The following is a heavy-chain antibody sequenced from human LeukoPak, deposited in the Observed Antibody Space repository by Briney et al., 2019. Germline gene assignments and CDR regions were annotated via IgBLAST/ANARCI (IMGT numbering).Heavy chain of an antibody. CDR1: GGSISSSSYY. CDR2: IYYSGST. Sequence: TSETLSLTCTVSGGSISSSSYYWGWIRQPPGKGLEWIGSIYYSGSTYYNPSLKSRVTISVDTSKNQFSLKLSSVTAADTAVYYCARAQTNYGDYPRWFDPWGQGTLVTVSS. V-gene: IGHV4-39*07. CDR3: ARAQTNYGDYPRWFDP. D-gene: IGHD4-17*01. J-gene: IGHJ5*02.